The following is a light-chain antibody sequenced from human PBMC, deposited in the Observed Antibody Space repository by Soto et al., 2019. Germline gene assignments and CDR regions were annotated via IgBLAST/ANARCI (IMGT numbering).Light chain of an antibody. J-gene: IGLJ1*01. CDR2: STS. V-gene: IGLV7-43*01. CDR1: TGAVTSGYY. Sequence: QTVVTQGPSLTVSPGGTVTLTCASSTGAVTSGYYPNWFLQKPGQAPRPLMHSTSNKHTRTPARFSGSLLGGKAALTLSGVQPEDEAEYYCLLYYGGAYVFGTGTKLTVL. CDR3: LLYYGGAYV.